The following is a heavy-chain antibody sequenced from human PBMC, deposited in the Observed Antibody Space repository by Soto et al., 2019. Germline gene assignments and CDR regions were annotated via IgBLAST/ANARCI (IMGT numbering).Heavy chain of an antibody. Sequence: PCRSLRLPWVASGFTFSSYRLNWVRQAPAKGLGWVSYTSNSSTTTYCADTVNARCTISRDNAKNSRFLQINSLRNEGTPVYYCARERAYITRRECQLLLTVYGLNVPGQGRTVRVSS. CDR3: ARERAYITRRECQLLLTVYGLNV. V-gene: IGHV3-48*02. D-gene: IGHD2-2*01. J-gene: IGHJ6*01. CDR1: GFTFSSYR. CDR2: TSNSSTTT.